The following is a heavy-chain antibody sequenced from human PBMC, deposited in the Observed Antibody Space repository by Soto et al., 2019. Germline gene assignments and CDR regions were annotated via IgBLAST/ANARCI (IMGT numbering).Heavy chain of an antibody. CDR1: GGSISSYY. V-gene: IGHV4-59*01. D-gene: IGHD6-13*01. Sequence: PSKTLSLTYTVSGGSISSYYWPWIRLRPGKGLEWIGYIYYSGSTNYNPFLKSRDTMSVDMSKNQFSLTLSSVTAADTAVYYCARALPTLEAAGHFEYWGKGTLVSVSS. J-gene: IGHJ4*02. CDR3: ARALPTLEAAGHFEY. CDR2: IYYSGST.